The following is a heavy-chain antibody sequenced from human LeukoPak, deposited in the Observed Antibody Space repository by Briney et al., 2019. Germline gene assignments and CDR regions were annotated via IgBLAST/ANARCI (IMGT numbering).Heavy chain of an antibody. Sequence: HPGGSLRLSCAASGFTFSIYWMSWVRQAPGKGLKWVANINQDGSEIHYVDSVKGRFTISRDNAKNSLYLQMNSLRAEDTAVYYCARVVRDYYDSSTYYLWNYWGQGTLVTVSS. CDR2: INQDGSEI. V-gene: IGHV3-7*01. CDR3: ARVVRDYYDSSTYYLWNY. CDR1: GFTFSIYW. D-gene: IGHD3-22*01. J-gene: IGHJ4*02.